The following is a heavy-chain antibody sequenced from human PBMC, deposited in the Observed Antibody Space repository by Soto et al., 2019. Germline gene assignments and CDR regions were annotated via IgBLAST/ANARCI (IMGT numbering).Heavy chain of an antibody. J-gene: IGHJ2*01. Sequence: GGSLRLSCAASGFTFSSYSMNWVRQAPGKGLEWVSYISSSSSTIYYADSVKGRFTISRDNAKNSLYLQMNSLRDEDTAVYYCARDAAYCSGGSCYSDWYFDLWGRGTLGTVSS. CDR3: ARDAAYCSGGSCYSDWYFDL. V-gene: IGHV3-48*02. CDR2: ISSSSSTI. CDR1: GFTFSSYS. D-gene: IGHD2-15*01.